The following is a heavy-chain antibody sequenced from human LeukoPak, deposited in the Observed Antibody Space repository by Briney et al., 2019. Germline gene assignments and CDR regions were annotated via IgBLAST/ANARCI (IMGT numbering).Heavy chain of an antibody. Sequence: GGSLRLSCAASGFIFSNYAMSWVRQAPGKGLEWVSAIDSTGAYTWYAGSVKGRFTISKDSSKTILYPQMNSLRAEDAAVYFCAKGSAAGRPYYFDYWGQGTLVTVSS. V-gene: IGHV3-23*01. CDR2: IDSTGAYT. CDR3: AKGSAAGRPYYFDY. D-gene: IGHD6-25*01. J-gene: IGHJ4*02. CDR1: GFIFSNYA.